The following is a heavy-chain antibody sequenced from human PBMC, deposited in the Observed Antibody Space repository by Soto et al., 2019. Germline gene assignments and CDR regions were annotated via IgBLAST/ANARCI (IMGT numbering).Heavy chain of an antibody. Sequence: QVQLVQSGAEVKKPGSSVRVSCKASGYSFVAYYVHWVRQAPGQGLEWMGWSNPNSGGSDSAEKFQGRLTMTKDRSTETVYMELGGLKADDTAVYYCARDRMKLIAAGDALDIWGQGKAVTVSS. CDR1: GYSFVAYY. V-gene: IGHV1-2*02. D-gene: IGHD6-25*01. J-gene: IGHJ3*02. CDR3: ARDRMKLIAAGDALDI. CDR2: SNPNSGGS.